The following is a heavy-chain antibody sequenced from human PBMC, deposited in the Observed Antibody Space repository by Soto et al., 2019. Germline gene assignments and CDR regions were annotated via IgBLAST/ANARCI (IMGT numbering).Heavy chain of an antibody. D-gene: IGHD3-16*01. V-gene: IGHV4-34*01. CDR1: GGSFSGYY. CDR3: ARLGGAVGYYYGMDV. Sequence: KPSETLSLTCAVYGGSFSGYYWSWIRQPPGKGLEWIGEINPSGSTNYNPSLKSRVTISVDTSKNQFSLKLGSVTAADTAVYYCARLGGAVGYYYGMDVWGQGTTVTVSS. CDR2: INPSGST. J-gene: IGHJ6*02.